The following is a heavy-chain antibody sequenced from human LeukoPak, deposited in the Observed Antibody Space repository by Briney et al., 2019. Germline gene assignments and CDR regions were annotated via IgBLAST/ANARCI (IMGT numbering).Heavy chain of an antibody. V-gene: IGHV4-30-4*01. CDR2: IYYSGST. CDR3: ASTSEGVVPAALDAFDI. D-gene: IGHD2-2*01. CDR1: GGSISSGDYY. J-gene: IGHJ3*02. Sequence: SETLSLTCTVSGGSISSGDYYWSWIRQPPGKGLEWIGYIYYSGSTYYNPSLKSRVTISVDTSKNRFSLKLSSVTAADTAVYYCASTSEGVVPAALDAFDIWGQGTMVTVSS.